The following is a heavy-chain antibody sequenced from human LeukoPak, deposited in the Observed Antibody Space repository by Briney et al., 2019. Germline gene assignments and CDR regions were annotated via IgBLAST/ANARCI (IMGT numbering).Heavy chain of an antibody. V-gene: IGHV3-33*01. CDR3: ARAVMGGVLLPGMDV. CDR2: IWYDGSNK. J-gene: IGHJ6*04. CDR1: GFTFSSYG. Sequence: GGSLRLSCAASGFTFSSYGMHWVRQAPGKGLEWVAVIWYDGSNKYYADSVKGRFTISRDNSKNTLYLQMNSLRAEDTAVYYCARAVMGGVLLPGMDVWGKGTTVTVSS. D-gene: IGHD2-15*01.